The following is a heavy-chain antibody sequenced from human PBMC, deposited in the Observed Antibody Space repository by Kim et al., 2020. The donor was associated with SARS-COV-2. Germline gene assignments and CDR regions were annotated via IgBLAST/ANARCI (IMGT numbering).Heavy chain of an antibody. V-gene: IGHV4-34*01. Sequence: NPALKSRVTISVDTSRNQCSLKLSSVTAADTAVYYCARGKRVSSTSWFDYWGQGTLVTVSS. CDR3: ARGKRVSSTSWFDY. D-gene: IGHD2-2*01. J-gene: IGHJ5*01.